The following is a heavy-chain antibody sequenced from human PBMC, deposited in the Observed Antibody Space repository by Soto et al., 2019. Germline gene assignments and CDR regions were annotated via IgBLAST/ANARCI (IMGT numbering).Heavy chain of an antibody. Sequence: ASVKVSSKASGYTFTGYYMHWVRQAPGQGLEWTGWINPNSGGTNYAQKFQGWVTMTRDTSISTAYMELSRLRSDDTAVYYCARDQSAVAVAGSAFDIWGQGTMVTVSS. J-gene: IGHJ3*02. CDR3: ARDQSAVAVAGSAFDI. CDR2: INPNSGGT. V-gene: IGHV1-2*04. CDR1: GYTFTGYY. D-gene: IGHD6-19*01.